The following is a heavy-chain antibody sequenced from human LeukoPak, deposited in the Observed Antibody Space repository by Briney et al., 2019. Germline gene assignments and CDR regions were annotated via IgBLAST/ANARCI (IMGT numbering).Heavy chain of an antibody. CDR1: GGSISSYY. D-gene: IGHD3-9*01. CDR3: AREKILTGYPDYMDV. CDR2: IYTSGST. Sequence: SETLSLTCTVSGGSISSYYWSWIRQPAGKGLEWIGRIYTSGSTNYNPSLKSRVTMSVDTSKNQFSLKLSSVTAADTAVYYCAREKILTGYPDYMDVWGKGTTVTVSS. V-gene: IGHV4-4*07. J-gene: IGHJ6*03.